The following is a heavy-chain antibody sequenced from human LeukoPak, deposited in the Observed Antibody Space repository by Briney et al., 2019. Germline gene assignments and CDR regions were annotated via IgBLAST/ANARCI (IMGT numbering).Heavy chain of an antibody. D-gene: IGHD1-26*01. V-gene: IGHV3-48*03. Sequence: PGGSLRLSCAASGFTFTSYDMNWVRQAPGKGLEWDSYISSSGSTIYYADSVKGRFTISRDSAENSLYLQMNSLRAEDTAVYYCAREGYSGSYFDYWGQGTLVTVSS. CDR2: ISSSGSTI. CDR3: AREGYSGSYFDY. J-gene: IGHJ4*02. CDR1: GFTFTSYD.